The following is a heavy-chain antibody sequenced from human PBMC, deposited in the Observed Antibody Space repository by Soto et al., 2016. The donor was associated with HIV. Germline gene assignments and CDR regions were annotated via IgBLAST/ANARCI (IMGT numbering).Heavy chain of an antibody. Sequence: QVQLVQSGAEVKQPGASVKVSCKASGYIFTGYFMFWARQAPGQGLEWIGWINPKNGVTDSAQKFQGRLTMTRDTSISTLYMELSNLRSDDTALYYCARYTGYDYRALDYWGQGTLVTVSS. CDR3: ARYTGYDYRALDY. CDR1: GYIFTGYF. V-gene: IGHV1-2*02. J-gene: IGHJ4*02. CDR2: INPKNGVT. D-gene: IGHD5-12*01.